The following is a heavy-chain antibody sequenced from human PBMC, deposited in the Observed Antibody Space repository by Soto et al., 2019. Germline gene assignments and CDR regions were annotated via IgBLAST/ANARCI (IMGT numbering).Heavy chain of an antibody. CDR1: GYTFTNYG. Sequence: ASVKVSCKASGYTFTNYGISWVRQAPGQGLEWMGWINTYNGNTNHAQKLQGRVTMTTDTSTSTAYMELRSLRSDDTAVYYCARITMDGGVIITCDYWGQGTPVTVSA. CDR2: INTYNGNT. J-gene: IGHJ4*02. V-gene: IGHV1-18*01. CDR3: ARITMDGGVIITCDY. D-gene: IGHD3-10*01.